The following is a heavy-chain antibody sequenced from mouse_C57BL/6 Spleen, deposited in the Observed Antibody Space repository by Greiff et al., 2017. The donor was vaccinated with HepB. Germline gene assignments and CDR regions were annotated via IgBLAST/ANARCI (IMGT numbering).Heavy chain of an antibody. CDR3: ARAAQATLAY. Sequence: EVKVVESGGGLVQPGGSLKLSCAASGFTFSDYYMYWVRQTPEKRLEWVAYISNGGGSTYYPDTVKGRFTISRDNAKNTLYLQMSRLKSEDTAMYYCARAAQATLAYWGQGTLVTVSA. D-gene: IGHD3-2*02. CDR2: ISNGGGST. J-gene: IGHJ3*01. V-gene: IGHV5-12*01. CDR1: GFTFSDYY.